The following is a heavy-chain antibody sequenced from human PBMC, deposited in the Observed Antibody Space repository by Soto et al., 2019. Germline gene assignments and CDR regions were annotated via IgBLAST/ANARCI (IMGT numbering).Heavy chain of an antibody. V-gene: IGHV4-59*01. CDR3: ARVVERTVMTTVTTGYYGMDV. CDR2: IYYSGST. Sequence: SETLSLTCTVSGGSISSYYWSWIRQPPGKGLEWIGYIYYSGSTNYNPSLKSRVTISVDTSKNQFSLKLGSVTAADTAVYYCARVVERTVMTTVTTGYYGMDVWGQGTTVTVSS. D-gene: IGHD4-17*01. J-gene: IGHJ6*02. CDR1: GGSISSYY.